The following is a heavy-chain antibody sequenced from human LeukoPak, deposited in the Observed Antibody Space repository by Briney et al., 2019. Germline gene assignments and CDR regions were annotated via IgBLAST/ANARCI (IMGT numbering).Heavy chain of an antibody. CDR1: GFTFSSYS. J-gene: IGHJ6*04. CDR3: ARDTSLYFDWLPTDV. Sequence: GGSLRLSCAASGFTFSSYSMNWVRQAPGKGLEWVSYISSSSSTIYYADSVKGRFTISRDNAKNSLYLQMNSLRAEDTAVYYCARDTSLYFDWLPTDVWGKGTTVTVSS. D-gene: IGHD3-9*01. V-gene: IGHV3-48*01. CDR2: ISSSSSTI.